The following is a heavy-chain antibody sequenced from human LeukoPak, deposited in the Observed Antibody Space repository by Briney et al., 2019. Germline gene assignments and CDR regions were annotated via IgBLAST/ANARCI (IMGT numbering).Heavy chain of an antibody. CDR3: ARGIADPYSFDS. CDR2: IYSTGST. V-gene: IGHV4-4*07. J-gene: IGHJ4*02. CDR1: GGSINFYY. D-gene: IGHD6-13*01. Sequence: TSETLSLTCTVSGGSINFYYWSWIRQPAGKGLEWIGRIYSTGSTNYSPSLKSRVTMSVDKSKNQFSLNLSSVTAADTAVYYCARGIADPYSFDSWGQGTLVTVSS.